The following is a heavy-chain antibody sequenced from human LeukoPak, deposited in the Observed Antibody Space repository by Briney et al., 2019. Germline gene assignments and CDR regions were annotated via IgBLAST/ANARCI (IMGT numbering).Heavy chain of an antibody. J-gene: IGHJ6*04. Sequence: PGGSLRLSCAASGFTFSDYYMSWIRQSPGQGLEWVSCISSSISYTNYADSVKGRFTTSRDNPKNSLYLQMNSLRAEDTAVYYCASTYDANYYGMDVWGKGTTVTVSS. D-gene: IGHD5-12*01. CDR1: GFTFSDYY. CDR2: ISSSISYT. CDR3: ASTYDANYYGMDV. V-gene: IGHV3-11*06.